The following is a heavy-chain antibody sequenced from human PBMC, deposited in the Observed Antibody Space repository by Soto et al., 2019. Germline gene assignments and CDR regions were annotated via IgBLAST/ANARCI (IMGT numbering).Heavy chain of an antibody. CDR1: GFTLSNYE. D-gene: IGHD3-10*01. Sequence: GGSLRLSCAASGFTLSNYEMNWVRQAPGKGLEWVSYISSSGSSKSYADSVRGRFTVSRDNAENSLYLQMSGLRVEDTAVYYCARDRESAGDWFDPWGQGTLVTVSS. J-gene: IGHJ5*02. CDR2: ISSSGSSK. CDR3: ARDRESAGDWFDP. V-gene: IGHV3-48*03.